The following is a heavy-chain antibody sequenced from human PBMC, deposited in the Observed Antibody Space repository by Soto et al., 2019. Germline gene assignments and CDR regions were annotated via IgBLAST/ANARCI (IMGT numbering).Heavy chain of an antibody. CDR3: ARQFGAYYDFWSGYYNHYYYGLDV. CDR2: IYYSGST. D-gene: IGHD3-3*01. Sequence: SETLSLTCTVSGGSISSYYWRWIRQPPGKGLEWIGYIYYSGSTNYNPSLKSRVTISVDTSRNQFSLKLSSVTAADTAVYYCARQFGAYYDFWSGYYNHYYYGLDVWGQGTTVT. J-gene: IGHJ6*02. V-gene: IGHV4-59*01. CDR1: GGSISSYY.